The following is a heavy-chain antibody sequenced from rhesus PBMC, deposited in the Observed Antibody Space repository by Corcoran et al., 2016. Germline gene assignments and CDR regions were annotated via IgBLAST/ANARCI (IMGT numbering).Heavy chain of an antibody. CDR3: ASSSWSFYWYFDL. Sequence: QLQLQESGRGLVKPSETVSSTGALAGCARSGRCWSLTRNPPGKGLECIGGIDSSGSTDYNTSLKGRVTISRDTSKNPFSLKLSSLTAADTAVYYCASSSWSFYWYFDLWGPGTPITISS. D-gene: IGHD6-13*01. J-gene: IGHJ2*01. V-gene: IGHV4-160*01. CDR2: IDSSGST. CDR1: GCARSGRC.